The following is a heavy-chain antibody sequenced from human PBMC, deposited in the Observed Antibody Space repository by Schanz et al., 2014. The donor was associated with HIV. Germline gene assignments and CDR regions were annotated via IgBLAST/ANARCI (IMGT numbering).Heavy chain of an antibody. CDR1: GFTFSSYG. CDR2: ISYDGHKE. CDR3: ARGSWYSGGWYDDYNYYDVDV. D-gene: IGHD6-19*01. Sequence: VQLMESGGGSVQPGGSLRLSCAASGFTFSSYGMHWVRQGPGKGLEWVAVISYDGHKEYYADSVKGRFTISRDNSKNTLYLQMKSLRAEDTAVYYCARGSWYSGGWYDDYNYYDVDVWGQGTTVIVSS. J-gene: IGHJ6*02. V-gene: IGHV3-30*03.